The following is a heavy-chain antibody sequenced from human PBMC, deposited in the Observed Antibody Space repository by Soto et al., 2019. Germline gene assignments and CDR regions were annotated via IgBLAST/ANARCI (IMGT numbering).Heavy chain of an antibody. CDR3: ARWNGYGDS. Sequence: LRLSCAASGFSISTYGVTWVRQAPGKGLEWVSGFSGSRGNTYYADSVKGRFTISRDNSKNTVYLQMNSLRAEDTAVYYCARWNGYGDSWGQGTLVTVSS. J-gene: IGHJ4*02. D-gene: IGHD1-1*01. V-gene: IGHV3-23*01. CDR1: GFSISTYG. CDR2: FSGSRGNT.